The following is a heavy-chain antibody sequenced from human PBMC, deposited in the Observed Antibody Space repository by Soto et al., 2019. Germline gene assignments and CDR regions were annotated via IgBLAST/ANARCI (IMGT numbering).Heavy chain of an antibody. Sequence: ASVKVSCKASGYTFTSYGISWVRQAPGQGLEWMGWISAYNGNTNYAQKLQGRVTMTTDISTSTAYMELRSLRSDDTAVYYCARDRPKYDSSGYYYFFDYWGQGTLVTVSS. CDR3: ARDRPKYDSSGYYYFFDY. CDR1: GYTFTSYG. J-gene: IGHJ4*02. D-gene: IGHD3-22*01. V-gene: IGHV1-18*01. CDR2: ISAYNGNT.